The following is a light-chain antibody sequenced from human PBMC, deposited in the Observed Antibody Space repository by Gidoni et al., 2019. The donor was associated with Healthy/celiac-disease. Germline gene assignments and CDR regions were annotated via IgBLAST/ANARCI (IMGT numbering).Light chain of an antibody. CDR2: GAA. J-gene: IGKJ1*01. V-gene: IGKV3-20*01. Sequence: EIVFTQSPGTLSLSPGERATLSCRASQSVSSSYLAWYQQQPGQAPRLLIYGAASRATGIPDRCSGSGSGTDFTLTISRLEPEDFAVYYCQQYGSSPWTFGQGTKVEIK. CDR1: QSVSSSY. CDR3: QQYGSSPWT.